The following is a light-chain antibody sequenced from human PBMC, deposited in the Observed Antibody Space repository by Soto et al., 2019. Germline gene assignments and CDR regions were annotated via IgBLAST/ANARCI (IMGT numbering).Light chain of an antibody. J-gene: IGKJ2*02. V-gene: IGKV1-17*01. Sequence: DIQMSQSPCALSASLGGSVTIXXRASQGIGNDLGWYQQKPGKAPKRXIYATSSLQSGVPSRFSGSVSGTEFTLTITSLQPEDFATYYCQQHKTSPRTFGQGTRLEIK. CDR3: QQHKTSPRT. CDR2: ATS. CDR1: QGIGND.